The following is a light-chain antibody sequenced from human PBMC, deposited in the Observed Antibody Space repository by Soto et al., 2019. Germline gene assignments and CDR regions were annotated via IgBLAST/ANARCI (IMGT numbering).Light chain of an antibody. J-gene: IGKJ2*03. CDR1: QSIDIN. CDR3: HQYDNDYS. V-gene: IGKV3-15*01. Sequence: EIVMTQSPATLSVSPGERATLSCRASQSIDINLAWFQQKPGQSPRFLIYGASTRATGVPARFSGSWSGTEFTLIISSLQSQVFAMYYCHQYDNDYSFGQGNKLEIK. CDR2: GAS.